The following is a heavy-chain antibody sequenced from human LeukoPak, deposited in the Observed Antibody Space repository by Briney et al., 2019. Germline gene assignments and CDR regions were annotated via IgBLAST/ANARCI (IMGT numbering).Heavy chain of an antibody. J-gene: IGHJ4*02. CDR2: ISSSGSTI. Sequence: QPGGSLRLSCAASGFTFSSYGMNWVRQAPGEGLEWVSYISSSGSTIYYADSVKGRFTISRDNAKNSLYLQMNSLRAEDTAVYYCARDSYRGFDYWGQGTLVTVSS. V-gene: IGHV3-48*04. CDR1: GFTFSSYG. D-gene: IGHD1-14*01. CDR3: ARDSYRGFDY.